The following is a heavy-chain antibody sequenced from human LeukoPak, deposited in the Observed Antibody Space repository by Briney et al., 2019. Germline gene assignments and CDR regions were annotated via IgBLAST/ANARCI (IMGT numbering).Heavy chain of an antibody. CDR1: GFTFSSYS. D-gene: IGHD2-2*03. J-gene: IGHJ4*02. V-gene: IGHV3-21*01. Sequence: GGSLRLSCAASGFTFSSYSMNWVRQAPGKGLEWVSSISSSSSYIYYADSVKGRFTISRDNAKNSLYLQMNSLRAEDTAVYYCARVGYCSSTSCYAFDYWGQGTLVTVSS. CDR2: ISSSSSYI. CDR3: ARVGYCSSTSCYAFDY.